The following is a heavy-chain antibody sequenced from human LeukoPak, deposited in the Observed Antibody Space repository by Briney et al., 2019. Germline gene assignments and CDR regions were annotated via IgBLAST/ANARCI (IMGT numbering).Heavy chain of an antibody. Sequence: GKSLKISGKSSGYSFTNYWIGWVRQMPGKGLERLGIIYPDDSTARYSPSFQGQVTISADKSITTAYLQWSSLTASDTAIYYCARHVTDYRGPSFGSWFDSWGQGTLVTVSS. CDR2: IYPDDSTA. D-gene: IGHD4/OR15-4a*01. CDR1: GYSFTNYW. CDR3: ARHVTDYRGPSFGSWFDS. V-gene: IGHV5-51*01. J-gene: IGHJ5*01.